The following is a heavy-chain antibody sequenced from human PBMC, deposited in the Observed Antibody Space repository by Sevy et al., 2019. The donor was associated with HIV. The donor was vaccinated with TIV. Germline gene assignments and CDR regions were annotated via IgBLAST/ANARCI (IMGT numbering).Heavy chain of an antibody. J-gene: IGHJ4*02. CDR3: ARRDVNHQFLLDY. CDR1: GFTFHDYA. CDR2: ISYDERDI. Sequence: GGSLRLSCAASGFTFHDYAMHWVRQAPSKGLEWLSYISYDERDIYYLDSVRGRFSVSRDNSKQTLFLQMDSLGPEDTAIYYCARRDVNHQFLLDYWGQGILVTVSS. D-gene: IGHD2-21*01. V-gene: IGHV3-30*03.